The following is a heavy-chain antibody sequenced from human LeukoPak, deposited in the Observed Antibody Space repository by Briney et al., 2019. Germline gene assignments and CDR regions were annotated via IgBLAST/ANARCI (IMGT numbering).Heavy chain of an antibody. Sequence: SETLSLTCAVYGGSFSGYYWSWIRQPPGRGLEWIGEINHSGSTNYNPSLKSRVTISVDTSKNQFSLKLSSVTAADTAVYYCARMVRYGSGSYPPAPFDYWGQGTPVTVSS. CDR3: ARMVRYGSGSYPPAPFDY. J-gene: IGHJ4*02. CDR1: GGSFSGYY. CDR2: INHSGST. D-gene: IGHD3-10*01. V-gene: IGHV4-34*01.